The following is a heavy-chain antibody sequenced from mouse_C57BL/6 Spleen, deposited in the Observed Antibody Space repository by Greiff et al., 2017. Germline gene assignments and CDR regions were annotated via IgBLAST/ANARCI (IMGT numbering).Heavy chain of an antibody. CDR2: IDPSDSYT. CDR1: GYTFTSYW. V-gene: IGHV1-69*01. Sequence: QVQLQQPGAELVMPGASVKLSCKASGYTFTSYWMHWVKQRPGQGLEWIGEIDPSDSYTNYNQKFKGKSTLTVDKSSSTAYMQLSSLTSEDSAVYYCARSVAAVVEYYAMDYWGQGTSVTVSS. D-gene: IGHD1-1*01. J-gene: IGHJ4*01. CDR3: ARSVAAVVEYYAMDY.